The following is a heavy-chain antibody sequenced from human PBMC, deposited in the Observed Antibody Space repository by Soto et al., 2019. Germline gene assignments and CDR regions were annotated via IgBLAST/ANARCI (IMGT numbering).Heavy chain of an antibody. D-gene: IGHD2-15*01. Sequence: GASAKVSCKASGYTFTSYGISWVRQAPGQGLEWMGWISAYNGNTDYAQMLQGRVTMTADTSTSTGYMELRSLSSDDTAVYYCARVGAYCSGVSCFDYWGQGTLVTVSS. V-gene: IGHV1-18*01. J-gene: IGHJ4*02. CDR2: ISAYNGNT. CDR3: ARVGAYCSGVSCFDY. CDR1: GYTFTSYG.